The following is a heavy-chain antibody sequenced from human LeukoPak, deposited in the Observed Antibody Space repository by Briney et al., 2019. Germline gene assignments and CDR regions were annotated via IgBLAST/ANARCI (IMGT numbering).Heavy chain of an antibody. CDR1: GGSISSSNW. V-gene: IGHV4-4*02. CDR3: AGVIAVAGPFYYYYYMDV. J-gene: IGHJ6*03. Sequence: SETLSLTCAVSGGSISSSNWWSWVRQPPGKGLEWIGEIYHSGSTNYNPSLKSRVTISVDKSKNQFSLKLSSVTAADTAVYYCAGVIAVAGPFYYYYYMDVWGKGTTVTVSS. CDR2: IYHSGST. D-gene: IGHD6-19*01.